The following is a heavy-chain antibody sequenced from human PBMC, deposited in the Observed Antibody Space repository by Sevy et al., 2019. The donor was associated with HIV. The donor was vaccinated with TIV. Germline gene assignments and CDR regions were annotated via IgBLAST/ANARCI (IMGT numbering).Heavy chain of an antibody. J-gene: IGHJ4*02. CDR3: ARSIAVVGVDY. V-gene: IGHV3-11*06. Sequence: GGSLRLSCAASGFTFSDYYMSWIRQAPGKGLEWVSYISSSSSYTNYADSVKGRFTISRDNAKNSRYLQMNSLRAEDTAVYYCARSIAVVGVDYWGQGTLVTVSS. D-gene: IGHD6-19*01. CDR2: ISSSSSYT. CDR1: GFTFSDYY.